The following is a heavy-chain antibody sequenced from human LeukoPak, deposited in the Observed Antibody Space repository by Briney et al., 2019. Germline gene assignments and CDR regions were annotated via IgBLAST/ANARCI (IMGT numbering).Heavy chain of an antibody. J-gene: IGHJ4*02. CDR2: ISYDGSNK. CDR1: GFTFSGCA. Sequence: PGGSLRLSCAASGFTFSGCAMHWVRQAPGKGLEWVAVISYDGSNKYYADSVKGRFTISRDNSKNTLYLQMNSLRAEDTAVYFCARGVVITTGLDYWGPGTLVTVSS. V-gene: IGHV3-30-3*01. CDR3: ARGVVITTGLDY. D-gene: IGHD3-22*01.